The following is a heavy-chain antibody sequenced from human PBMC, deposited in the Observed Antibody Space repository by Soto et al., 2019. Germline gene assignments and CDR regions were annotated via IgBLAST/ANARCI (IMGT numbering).Heavy chain of an antibody. J-gene: IGHJ4*02. CDR1: GGSISSGDYY. Sequence: SETLSLTCTVSGGSISSGDYYWSWIRQPPGKGLEWIGYIYYSGSTYYNPSLKSRVTISVDTSKNQFSLKLSSVTAADTAVYYCARDDYSNYGPFDYWGQGTLVTVSS. D-gene: IGHD4-4*01. CDR3: ARDDYSNYGPFDY. CDR2: IYYSGST. V-gene: IGHV4-30-4*01.